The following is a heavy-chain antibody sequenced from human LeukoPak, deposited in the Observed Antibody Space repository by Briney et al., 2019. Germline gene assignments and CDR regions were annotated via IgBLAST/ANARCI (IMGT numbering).Heavy chain of an antibody. Sequence: GGSLRLSCAASGFTFGTHAMTWVRQAPGKGLEWVSGMSGSGDTTYYADSVKGRFTISRDNSKNTLFLQMNSLRAEDTAVYYCAKLAGISGWYVYYFNYWGQGTLVTVS. CDR1: GFTFGTHA. CDR2: MSGSGDTT. D-gene: IGHD6-19*01. V-gene: IGHV3-23*01. CDR3: AKLAGISGWYVYYFNY. J-gene: IGHJ4*02.